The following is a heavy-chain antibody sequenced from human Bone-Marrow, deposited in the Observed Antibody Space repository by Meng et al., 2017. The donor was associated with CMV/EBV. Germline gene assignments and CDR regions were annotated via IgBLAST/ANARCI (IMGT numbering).Heavy chain of an antibody. CDR3: VRDRSPLGWYGVGDYFGMDV. V-gene: IGHV3-20*04. J-gene: IGHJ6*01. D-gene: IGHD2-8*01. CDR1: GFRFDDYA. Sequence: GGSLRLSCAGSGFRFDDYAMSWVRQVPGKGLEWVSGINWNGGRTGYVDPVKGRFIITRDNAKNLLYLQMNSLRTEDTAVYSCVRDRSPLGWYGVGDYFGMDVWGQGTTVTGSS. CDR2: INWNGGRT.